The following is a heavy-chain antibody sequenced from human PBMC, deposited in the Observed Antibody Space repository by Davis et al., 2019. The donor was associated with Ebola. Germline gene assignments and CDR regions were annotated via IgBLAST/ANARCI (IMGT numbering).Heavy chain of an antibody. J-gene: IGHJ6*02. D-gene: IGHD6-25*01. CDR3: ARGGGYGGYGMDV. Sequence: MPSETLSLTCAVYGVSFSGYYWNWIRQPPGKGLEWIGEINHSGRTNYNPSLKSRVTMSVDTSKNQFSLRVRSVTAADPAVYYCARGGGYGGYGMDVWGQGTTVTVSS. V-gene: IGHV4-34*01. CDR1: GVSFSGYY. CDR2: INHSGRT.